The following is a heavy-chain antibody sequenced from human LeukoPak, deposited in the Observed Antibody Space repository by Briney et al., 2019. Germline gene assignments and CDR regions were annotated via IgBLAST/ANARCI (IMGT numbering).Heavy chain of an antibody. J-gene: IGHJ4*02. CDR2: IHKDGLHT. CDR3: ARESEAAGTYYLDH. V-gene: IGHV3-74*01. D-gene: IGHD6-25*01. CDR1: GFTFNEFW. Sequence: GRSLRLSCAASGFTFNEFWMHWVRQVPGKGLMWVSRIHKDGLHTWYADSMKGRFTISRDNAENTVYLQLNSLRVEDTAVYYCARESEAAGTYYLDHWGQGNLVTVSS.